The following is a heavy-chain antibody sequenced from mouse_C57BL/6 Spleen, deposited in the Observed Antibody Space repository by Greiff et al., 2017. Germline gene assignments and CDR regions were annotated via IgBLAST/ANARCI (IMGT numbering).Heavy chain of an antibody. CDR1: GYTFTSYW. V-gene: IGHV1-61*01. CDR2: IYPSDSET. J-gene: IGHJ2*01. CDR3: ARFKYYFDY. Sequence: QVQLQQPGAELVRPGSSVKLSCKASGYTFTSYWMDWVKQRPGQGLEWIGNIYPSDSETHYNQKFKDKATLTVDKSSSTAYMQLSSLTSEDSAVYYCARFKYYFDYWGQGTTLTVAS.